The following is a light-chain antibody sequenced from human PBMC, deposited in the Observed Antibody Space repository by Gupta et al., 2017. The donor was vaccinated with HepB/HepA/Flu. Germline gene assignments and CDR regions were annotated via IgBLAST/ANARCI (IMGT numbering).Light chain of an antibody. J-gene: IGKJ1*01. CDR3: QQYYSYLET. Sequence: AIRMTQSPSSFSASTGDRVTITCRASQGISSYLAWYQQKPGKAPKLLIYAASTLQSGVPSRFSGSGSGTDFTLTISCLQPEDFATYYCQQYYSYLETFGQGTKVEIK. CDR1: QGISSY. CDR2: AAS. V-gene: IGKV1-8*01.